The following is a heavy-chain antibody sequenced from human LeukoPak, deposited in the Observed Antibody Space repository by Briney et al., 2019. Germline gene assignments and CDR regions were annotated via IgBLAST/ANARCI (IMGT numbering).Heavy chain of an antibody. D-gene: IGHD6-6*01. V-gene: IGHV1-24*01. CDR3: AREGLRSIAARRGTRDYMDV. CDR1: GYTLTELS. CDR2: FDPEDGET. Sequence: GASVKVSCKVSGYTLTELSMHWVRQAPGKGLEWMGSFDPEDGETIYAQKFQGRVTMTEDTSTDTAYMELSSLRSEDTAVYYCAREGLRSIAARRGTRDYMDVWGKGTTVIVSS. J-gene: IGHJ6*03.